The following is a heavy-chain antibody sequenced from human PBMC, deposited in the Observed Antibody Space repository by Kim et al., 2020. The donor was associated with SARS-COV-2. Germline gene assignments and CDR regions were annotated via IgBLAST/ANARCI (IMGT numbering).Heavy chain of an antibody. CDR2: ISYDGSNK. V-gene: IGHV3-30*04. J-gene: IGHJ6*02. Sequence: GGSLRLSCAASGFTFSSYAMHWVRQAPGKGLEWVAVISYDGSNKYYVDSVKGRFTISRDNSKNTLYLQMNSLRAEDTAVYYCAREGDWGRGGYFDWSKYYYYYGMDVWGQGTTVTVSS. D-gene: IGHD3-9*01. CDR3: AREGDWGRGGYFDWSKYYYYYGMDV. CDR1: GFTFSSYA.